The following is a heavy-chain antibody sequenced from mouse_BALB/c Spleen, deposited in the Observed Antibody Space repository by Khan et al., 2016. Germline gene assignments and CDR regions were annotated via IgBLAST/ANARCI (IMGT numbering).Heavy chain of an antibody. CDR1: GFTFSNYS. CDR2: ISSGGSYT. CDR3: ARQLDGSSSGYAMDY. Sequence: EVELVESGGDLVKPGGSLNLSCAASGFTFSNYSMYWVSQTPEKRLEWIATISSGGSYTYYPDSVKGQFTISRDNAKNTLYLQMSSLRSEDTAIYYCARQLDGSSSGYAMDYWGQGTLVTVSS. D-gene: IGHD1-1*01. V-gene: IGHV5-6*01. J-gene: IGHJ4*01.